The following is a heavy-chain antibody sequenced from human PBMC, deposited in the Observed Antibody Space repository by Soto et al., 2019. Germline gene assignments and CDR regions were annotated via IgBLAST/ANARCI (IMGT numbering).Heavy chain of an antibody. CDR1: GGSISSYY. CDR3: ARAINIVAPIHYFAY. CDR2: IYYSGST. V-gene: IGHV4-59*08. J-gene: IGHJ4*02. D-gene: IGHD5-12*01. Sequence: SETLSLTCTVSGGSISSYYWSRIRQPPGKGLEWIGYIYYSGSTNYNPSLKSRVTISVDTSKNQFSLKLSSVTAADAAVYYCARAINIVAPIHYFAYWGQGTLVTVAS.